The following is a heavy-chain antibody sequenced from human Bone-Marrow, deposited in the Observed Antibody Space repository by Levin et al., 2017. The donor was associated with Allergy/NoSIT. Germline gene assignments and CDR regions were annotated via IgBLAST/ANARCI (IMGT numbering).Heavy chain of an antibody. CDR3: ARGSYYYGSGTYGGIDH. Sequence: GGSLRLSCAASGFTFGDYWMTWVRQAPGKGLEWVANIKQDGRETHYVDSVRGRFTLSRDNADNSVYLQMNSLRAEDTAVYYCARGSYYYGSGTYGGIDHWGQGTLVTVSS. CDR1: GFTFGDYW. V-gene: IGHV3-7*04. D-gene: IGHD3-10*01. J-gene: IGHJ4*02. CDR2: IKQDGRET.